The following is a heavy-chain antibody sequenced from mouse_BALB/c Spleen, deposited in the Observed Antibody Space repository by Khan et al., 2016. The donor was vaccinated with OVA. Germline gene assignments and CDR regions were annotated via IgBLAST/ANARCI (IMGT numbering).Heavy chain of an antibody. J-gene: IGHJ1*01. CDR3: VSRANYYGSFYWYFDV. D-gene: IGHD1-1*01. Sequence: VQLQESGPGLVAPSQSLSITCTVSGFSLTNYDISWMRQTPGKGLEWLGVIWTGGGTNYNSVFMSRLSITKDNSKSQVFLKMNSLQTDDTAIYXCVSRANYYGSFYWYFDVWGAGTPVTVSA. CDR1: GFSLTNYD. V-gene: IGHV2-9-2*01. CDR2: IWTGGGT.